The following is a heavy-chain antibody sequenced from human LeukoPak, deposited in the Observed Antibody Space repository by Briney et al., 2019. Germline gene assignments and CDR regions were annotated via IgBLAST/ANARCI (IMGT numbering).Heavy chain of an antibody. V-gene: IGHV4-59*01. J-gene: IGHJ4*02. Sequence: SETLSLTCTVSGGSISSYYWSWIRQPPGKGLEWIGYIYYSGSTNYNPSLKSRVTIAVDTSKNQFSLKLSSVTDADTDVYYCAREGKDGYNPGSLDYWGQGTLVTVSS. D-gene: IGHD5-24*01. CDR2: IYYSGST. CDR3: AREGKDGYNPGSLDY. CDR1: GGSISSYY.